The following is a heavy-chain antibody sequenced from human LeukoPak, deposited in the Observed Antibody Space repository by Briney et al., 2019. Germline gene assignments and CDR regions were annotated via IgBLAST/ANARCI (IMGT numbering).Heavy chain of an antibody. D-gene: IGHD6-19*01. Sequence: GGSLRLSCVASGFTFSGHWMHWVRQVPGKGLVAVSRITPDGGSTAYADSVKGRFTISRHNDKNTLYLEMNSLTAEDTALYYCTRSGYSNGYDFWGQGTLVTVSS. J-gene: IGHJ4*02. V-gene: IGHV3-74*03. CDR3: TRSGYSNGYDF. CDR1: GFTFSGHW. CDR2: ITPDGGST.